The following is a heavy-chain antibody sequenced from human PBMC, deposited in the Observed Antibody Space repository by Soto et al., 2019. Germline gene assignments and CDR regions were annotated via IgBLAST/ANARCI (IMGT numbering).Heavy chain of an antibody. J-gene: IGHJ4*02. CDR1: GGSINDYY. CDR3: ARSRFGYSYGLFDS. D-gene: IGHD5-18*01. CDR2: ISFNGIT. V-gene: IGHV4-59*01. Sequence: PSETLSLTCTVSGGSINDYYWSWIRQSPGKGLEWIGYISFNGITSYRPSLKSRVTMSVDTSQNQFSLKLSSVTAADTAVYYCARSRFGYSYGLFDSWGQGTLVTVSS.